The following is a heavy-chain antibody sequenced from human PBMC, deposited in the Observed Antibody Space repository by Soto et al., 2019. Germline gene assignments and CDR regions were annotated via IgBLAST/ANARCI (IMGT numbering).Heavy chain of an antibody. J-gene: IGHJ6*02. CDR3: ARGDIVATMDYYYYGMDV. V-gene: IGHV1-2*02. CDR2: INPHSDDT. CDR1: GYTFTGYY. D-gene: IGHD5-12*01. Sequence: ASVKVSCKASGYTFTGYYMHWVRQAPGQGLEWMGWINPHSDDTDYAQKFQGRVTMTRDTSISAAYMELSRLRSDDTAVYYCARGDIVATMDYYYYGMDVWGQGTTVTVSS.